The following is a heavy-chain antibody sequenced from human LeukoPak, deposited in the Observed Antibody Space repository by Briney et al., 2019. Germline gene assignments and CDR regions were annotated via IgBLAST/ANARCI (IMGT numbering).Heavy chain of an antibody. V-gene: IGHV4-59*01. J-gene: IGHJ5*02. Sequence: SETLSLTCTVSGGSISGYFWSWIRQPPGKGLEWIGYIYYSGSTYYNPSLESRVTMSVDTSKNQFSLKLASVTAADTAVYYCAREGYYDILTGYYHNWFDPWGQGTLVTVSS. CDR1: GGSISGYF. CDR2: IYYSGST. CDR3: AREGYYDILTGYYHNWFDP. D-gene: IGHD3-9*01.